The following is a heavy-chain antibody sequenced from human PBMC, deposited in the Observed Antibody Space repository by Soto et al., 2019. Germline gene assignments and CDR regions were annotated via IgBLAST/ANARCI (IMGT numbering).Heavy chain of an antibody. CDR3: ASAPWIQLWAPFDP. J-gene: IGHJ5*02. Sequence: PSETLSLTCAVYGGSFSGYYWSWIRQPPGKGLEWIGEINHSGSTNYNPSLKSRVTISVDTSKNQFSLKLSSVTAADTAVYYCASAPWIQLWAPFDPWGQGTLVTVSS. CDR2: INHSGST. V-gene: IGHV4-34*01. D-gene: IGHD5-18*01. CDR1: GGSFSGYY.